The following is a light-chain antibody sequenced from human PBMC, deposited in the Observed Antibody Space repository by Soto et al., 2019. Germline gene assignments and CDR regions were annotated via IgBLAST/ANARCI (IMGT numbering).Light chain of an antibody. Sequence: EIVLTQSPATLSLSPGERATLSCRASQSVSSYLAWYQQKPGQAPRLLIYDASNRATGISARFSGSGSGTEFTLTISSLQPEDFAVYYCQQYNNWPRTFGQGTKVDIK. J-gene: IGKJ1*01. CDR2: DAS. CDR3: QQYNNWPRT. CDR1: QSVSSY. V-gene: IGKV3-11*01.